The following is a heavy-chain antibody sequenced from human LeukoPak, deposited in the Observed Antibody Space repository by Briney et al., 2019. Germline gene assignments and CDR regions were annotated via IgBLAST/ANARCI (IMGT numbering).Heavy chain of an antibody. CDR1: GGSISSGGYY. D-gene: IGHD3-3*01. Sequence: PSETLSLTCTVSGGSISSGGYYWSWIRQHPGKGLEWIGYIYYSGSTYYNPSLKSRVTISVDTSKNQFSLKLSSVTAADTAVYYCARGGRIMIFGVGKLSPTAFDPWGQGTLVTVSS. J-gene: IGHJ5*02. CDR2: IYYSGST. V-gene: IGHV4-31*03. CDR3: ARGGRIMIFGVGKLSPTAFDP.